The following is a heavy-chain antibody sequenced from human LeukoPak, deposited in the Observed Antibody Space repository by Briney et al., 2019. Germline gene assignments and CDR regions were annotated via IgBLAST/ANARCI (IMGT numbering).Heavy chain of an antibody. J-gene: IGHJ6*02. Sequence: GGSLRLSCAASGFTFSTYAMHWARQAPGKGLEWVAAMSFDGSNKYYADSVRGRITISRDNSKNTLGLQMSSLRTEGTAVYYCARDKRVARASGNYYYYYYGMDVWGQGTTVTVSS. CDR2: MSFDGSNK. CDR1: GFTFSTYA. CDR3: ARDKRVARASGNYYYYYYGMDV. V-gene: IGHV3-30*04. D-gene: IGHD3-3*01.